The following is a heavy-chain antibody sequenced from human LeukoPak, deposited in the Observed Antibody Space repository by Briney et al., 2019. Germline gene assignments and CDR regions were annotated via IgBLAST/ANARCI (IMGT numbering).Heavy chain of an antibody. Sequence: PGGSLRLSCAVSGFTVSSNYMSWVRQAPGKGMGWDSVIYSGGSTYYADSVKGRFTISRDNSKNTLYLQMNSLRAEDTAVYYCARGSGSYDQVTDYWGQGTLVTVSS. CDR3: ARGSGSYDQVTDY. CDR1: GFTVSSNY. CDR2: IYSGGST. D-gene: IGHD1-26*01. J-gene: IGHJ4*02. V-gene: IGHV3-66*01.